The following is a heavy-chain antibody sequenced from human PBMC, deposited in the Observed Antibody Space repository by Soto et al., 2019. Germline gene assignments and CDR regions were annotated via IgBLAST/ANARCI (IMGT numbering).Heavy chain of an antibody. V-gene: IGHV3-30*18. J-gene: IGHJ4*02. CDR1: ALTFISYA. CDR2: ISYDGSNQ. Sequence: QVQLVESGGGGVQPGRSLRFSCAAYALTFISYALPWVRQAPGKGLGWVAVISYDGSNQYSADSGKGQFTISRDNSKNTLYLQMTSLRAEDTAVYYCAKDRNYDILTFDYWGQGPLVAVSS. D-gene: IGHD3-9*01. CDR3: AKDRNYDILTFDY.